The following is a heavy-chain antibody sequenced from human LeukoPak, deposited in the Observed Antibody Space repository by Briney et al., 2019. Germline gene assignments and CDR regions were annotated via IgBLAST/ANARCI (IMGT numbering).Heavy chain of an antibody. CDR2: ITTGGATT. D-gene: IGHD1-1*01. CDR3: AKERAGYGAGIDD. J-gene: IGHJ4*02. Sequence: QPGGSLRLSCAASGFTFSSYGMSWVRQAPGKGLEWVSFITTGGATTSYADSVKGRFTISRDNSKNSLYLQMNSLRVEDTASYYCAKERAGYGAGIDDWGQGTLVTVSS. CDR1: GFTFSSYG. V-gene: IGHV3-23*01.